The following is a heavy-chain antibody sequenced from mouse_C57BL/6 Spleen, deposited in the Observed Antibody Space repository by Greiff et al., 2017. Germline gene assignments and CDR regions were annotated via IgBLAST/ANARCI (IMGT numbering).Heavy chain of an antibody. V-gene: IGHV1-7*01. CDR1: GYTFTSYW. J-gene: IGHJ3*01. D-gene: IGHD2-2*01. Sequence: VQLQQSGAELAKPGASVKLSCKASGYTFTSYWMHWVKQRAGQGLEWIGYINPSSGYNKYNQKFKDKATLTADKSSSTAYMQLSSLTYEDAAVYYCARSYGYEEAWFAYWGQGTLVTASA. CDR2: INPSSGYN. CDR3: ARSYGYEEAWFAY.